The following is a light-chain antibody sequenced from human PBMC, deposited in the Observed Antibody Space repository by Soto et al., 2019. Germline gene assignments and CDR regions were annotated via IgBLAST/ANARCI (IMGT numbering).Light chain of an antibody. Sequence: QSVLAQPPSVSGAPGQSVTISCTGSGSNIGAGYEVHWYQQLPGRAPKLLIYANSDRPSGVPDRFFGSKSGTSASLAITRLQAEDEADYSCQSYDSGLSAVLFGGGTKLTVL. J-gene: IGLJ2*01. CDR1: GSNIGAGYE. V-gene: IGLV1-40*01. CDR2: ANS. CDR3: QSYDSGLSAVL.